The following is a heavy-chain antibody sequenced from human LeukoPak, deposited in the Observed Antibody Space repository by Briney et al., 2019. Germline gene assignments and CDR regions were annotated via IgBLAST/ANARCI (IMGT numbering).Heavy chain of an antibody. CDR1: GHTFTGYY. CDR2: INPNSGGT. V-gene: IGHV1-2*02. D-gene: IGHD6-13*01. J-gene: IGHJ4*02. Sequence: ASEKVSCKASGHTFTGYYMHRVRQAPGQGLEWMGWINPNSGGTNYAQKFQGRVSMTRDTSISTAYMELCRLRSDDTAVYYCARSIAAAGHFYYWGQGTLVTVSS. CDR3: ARSIAAAGHFYY.